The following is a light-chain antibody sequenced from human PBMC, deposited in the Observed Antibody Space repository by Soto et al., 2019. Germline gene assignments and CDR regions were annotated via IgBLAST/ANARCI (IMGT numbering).Light chain of an antibody. CDR2: GAS. CDR3: QQYNKWPRT. Sequence: EIVMTQSPATLSVSPGERATLSCRASQSVSSNLAWYQQKPGQAPRLLIYGASTRATGIPARFSGSGSATEFTLTISSLQSEDFAVYYCQQYNKWPRTFGQGTKMEIK. CDR1: QSVSSN. V-gene: IGKV3-15*01. J-gene: IGKJ1*01.